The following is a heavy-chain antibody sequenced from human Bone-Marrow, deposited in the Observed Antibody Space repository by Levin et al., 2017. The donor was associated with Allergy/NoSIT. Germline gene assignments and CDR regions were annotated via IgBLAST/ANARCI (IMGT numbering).Heavy chain of an antibody. V-gene: IGHV3-21*01. CDR2: ISSSGQHT. Sequence: GGSLRLSCAASGFTFADFSMNWVRQAPGTGLEWISFISSSGQHTYYADSVKGRFTVSRDNAKNSLDLQMNSLRADDSAIYYCAKSPLRELLLPYRSYYCYMDVWGKGTTVTVS. D-gene: IGHD3-16*02. CDR3: AKSPLRELLLPYRSYYCYMDV. J-gene: IGHJ6*03. CDR1: GFTFADFS.